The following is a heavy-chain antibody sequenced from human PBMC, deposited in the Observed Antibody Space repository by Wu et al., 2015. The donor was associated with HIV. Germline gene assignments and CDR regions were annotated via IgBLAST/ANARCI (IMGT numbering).Heavy chain of an antibody. D-gene: IGHD5-18*01. CDR3: ARVMKDTAMANDAFDI. J-gene: IGHJ3*02. V-gene: IGHV1-69*05. Sequence: QVQLVQSGAEVKKPGSSVKVSCKASGGTFSSYAISWVRQAPGQGLEWMGGIIPIFGTANYAQKFQGRVTITTDESTSTAYMELSSLRSEDTAVYYCARVMKDTAMANDAFDIWGQGTKWSPSLQ. CDR2: IIPIFGTA. CDR1: GGTFSSYA.